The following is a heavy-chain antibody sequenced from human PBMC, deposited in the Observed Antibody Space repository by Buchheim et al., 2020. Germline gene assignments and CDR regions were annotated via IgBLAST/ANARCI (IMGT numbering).Heavy chain of an antibody. J-gene: IGHJ4*02. D-gene: IGHD6-13*01. Sequence: EVQLVESGGGLVQPGGSLRLSCAASGFTFRTYWMSWVRQAPGKGLEWVANIKQDGSETYYVDSVKGRFIISRDNAKNSLYLQMNTLRAEDTAVYYCARDLKSIAAAGTRFDFWGQGTL. CDR2: IKQDGSET. CDR3: ARDLKSIAAAGTRFDF. V-gene: IGHV3-7*01. CDR1: GFTFRTYW.